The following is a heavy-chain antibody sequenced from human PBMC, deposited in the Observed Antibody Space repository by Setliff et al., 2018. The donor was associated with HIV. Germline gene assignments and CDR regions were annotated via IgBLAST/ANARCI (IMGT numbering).Heavy chain of an antibody. CDR3: ATVVPAAHFDY. CDR2: IYYSGNT. Sequence: SETLSLTCTVSGGSISSGGYFWSWIRQHPGKGLEWIGIIYYSGNTYYNPSLKSRVTISVDSSKSQFSLNLSSVTVADTAVYYCATVVPAAHFDYWGQGTLVTVSS. CDR1: GGSISSGGYF. J-gene: IGHJ4*02. D-gene: IGHD2-2*01. V-gene: IGHV4-31*03.